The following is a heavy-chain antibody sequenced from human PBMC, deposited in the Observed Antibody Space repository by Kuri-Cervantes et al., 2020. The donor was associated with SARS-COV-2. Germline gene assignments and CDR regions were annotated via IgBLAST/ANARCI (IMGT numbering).Heavy chain of an antibody. CDR3: ARTTGGYTLPDY. D-gene: IGHD6-13*01. V-gene: IGHV3-30*04. CDR2: ISYDGSNK. CDR1: GFTFSSYA. J-gene: IGHJ4*01. Sequence: GGSLRLSCAASGFTFSSYAMHWVRQAPGKGLEWVAVISYDGSNKYYADSVKGRFTISRDNSKNTLYLQMNSLRAEDTAVYYCARTTGGYTLPDYWGHGTRVPSAS.